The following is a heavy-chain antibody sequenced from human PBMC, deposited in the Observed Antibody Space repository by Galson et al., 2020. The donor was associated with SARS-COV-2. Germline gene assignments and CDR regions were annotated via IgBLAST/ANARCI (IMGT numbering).Heavy chain of an antibody. Sequence: GGSLRLSCAASGFGFSYYWMSWVRQAPGRGLEWVANIKHDGSEKYYVDSVKGRFTISRDNPKNSLYLQMNNLRVEDTAVYHCARVDCSGGGCYPGNHWGRGTLVTVSS. J-gene: IGHJ5*02. CDR2: IKHDGSEK. D-gene: IGHD2-15*01. CDR3: ARVDCSGGGCYPGNH. CDR1: GFGFSYYW. V-gene: IGHV3-7*03.